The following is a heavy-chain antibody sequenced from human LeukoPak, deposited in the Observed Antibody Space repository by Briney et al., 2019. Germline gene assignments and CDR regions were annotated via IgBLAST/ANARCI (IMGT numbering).Heavy chain of an antibody. CDR2: ISSSSSTV. CDR3: ASGWLSVDY. CDR1: GFTFSSYS. Sequence: GGSLRLSCAASGFTFSSYSMNWVRQAPGKGLEWVSYISSSSSTVHYADSVKGRFTISRDNAQNSMYLQMNSLRAEDTAVYYCASGWLSVDYWGQGTLVTVSS. V-gene: IGHV3-48*01. J-gene: IGHJ4*02. D-gene: IGHD3-22*01.